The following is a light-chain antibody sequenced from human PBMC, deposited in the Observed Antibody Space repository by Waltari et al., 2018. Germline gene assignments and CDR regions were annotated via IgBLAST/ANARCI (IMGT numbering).Light chain of an antibody. CDR1: SSDIGVYNH. CDR2: DVT. CDR3: SSYTTSISYV. J-gene: IGLJ1*01. V-gene: IGLV2-14*03. Sequence: QSALTQPASVSGSPGQSITISCTGTSSDIGVYNHVSWYQQHPGKAPKLMIYDVTNRPSGVSDRFAGSKSDYTAALTSSGLQAEDEADYYCSSYTTSISYVFGTGTRVTVL.